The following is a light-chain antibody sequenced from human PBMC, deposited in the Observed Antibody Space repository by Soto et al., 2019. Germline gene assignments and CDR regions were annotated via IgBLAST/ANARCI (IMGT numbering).Light chain of an antibody. CDR1: SSNIGAGYD. CDR2: GNS. Sequence: QAVVTQPPSVSGAPGQRVTISCTGSSSNIGAGYDVHWYQQLPGTAPKLLIYGNSNRPSGVPDRFSCSKSGTSASLAITGLQAEDEADYYCQSYASSLSGWVFGGGTQLTVL. J-gene: IGLJ3*02. V-gene: IGLV1-40*01. CDR3: QSYASSLSGWV.